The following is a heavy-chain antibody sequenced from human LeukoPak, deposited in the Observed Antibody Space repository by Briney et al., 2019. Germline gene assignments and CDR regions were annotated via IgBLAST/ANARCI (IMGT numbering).Heavy chain of an antibody. D-gene: IGHD3-10*01. CDR1: GGSLTSGDYY. CDR3: ARGRWFGELSPGDH. J-gene: IGHJ4*02. V-gene: IGHV4-30-4*01. Sequence: SETLSLTCTVSGGSLTSGDYYWSWIRQPPGKGLEWIGYIYYSGTTYYNPSLKSRVTISLDTSKNQFSLKLSSVTAADTAVYFCARGRWFGELSPGDHWGQGTLVTVSS. CDR2: IYYSGTT.